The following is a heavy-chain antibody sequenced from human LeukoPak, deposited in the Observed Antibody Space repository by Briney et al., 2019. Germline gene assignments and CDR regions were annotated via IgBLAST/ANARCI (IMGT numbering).Heavy chain of an antibody. CDR1: GGSVSSNY. J-gene: IGHJ4*02. CDR2: IYYSGST. Sequence: PSETLSLTCTVSGGSVSSNYWSWIRQPPGKGLEWIGYIYYSGSTNYNPSLKSRVTISVDTSKNQFSLKLSSVTAADTAVYYCARLRNGIDYWGQGTLVTVSS. V-gene: IGHV4-59*08. CDR3: ARLRNGIDY. D-gene: IGHD1-1*01.